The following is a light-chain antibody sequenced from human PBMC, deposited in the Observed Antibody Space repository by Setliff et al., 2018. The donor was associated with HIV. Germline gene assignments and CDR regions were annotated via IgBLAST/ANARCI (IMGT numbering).Light chain of an antibody. V-gene: IGLV2-14*01. CDR3: SSYTSSGTPV. CDR2: EVR. CDR1: SSDVGGYNY. Sequence: QSALAQPASVSGSPGQSITISCTGTSSDVGGYNYVSWYQQHPGKAPKLIIYEVRNRPSGVSNRFSGSKSGNTASLTISGLQAEEEADYYCSSYTSSGTPVFGGGTKVTVL. J-gene: IGLJ3*02.